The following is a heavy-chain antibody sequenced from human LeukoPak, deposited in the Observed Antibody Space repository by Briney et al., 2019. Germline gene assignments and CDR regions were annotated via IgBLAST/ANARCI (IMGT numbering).Heavy chain of an antibody. CDR3: ATSTPDYYDSSGYFDY. CDR2: IIPIFGTA. J-gene: IGHJ4*02. CDR1: GGTFSSYA. D-gene: IGHD3-22*01. Sequence: SVKVSCKASGGTFSSYAISWVRQAPGQGLEWMGGIIPIFGTANYAQKFQGRVTITADESTSTAYMELSSLRSEDTAVYYCATSTPDYYDSSGYFDYWGQGTLVTVSS. V-gene: IGHV1-69*13.